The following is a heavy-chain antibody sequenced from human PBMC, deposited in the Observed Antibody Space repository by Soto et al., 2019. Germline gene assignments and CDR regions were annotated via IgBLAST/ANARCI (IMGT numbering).Heavy chain of an antibody. D-gene: IGHD3-16*01. J-gene: IGHJ4*02. Sequence: QVQLVQSGAEVKKPGASVKVSCKTSGYTFTNFGLSWVRQAPGQGLEWMGWISAYNGNTNYAQNFQGRLTMTTDTSTSTAYMERRSLTADDTAVYHCARGGTPTEYWGQGTLVTVSS. CDR1: GYTFTNFG. V-gene: IGHV1-18*01. CDR3: ARGGTPTEY. CDR2: ISAYNGNT.